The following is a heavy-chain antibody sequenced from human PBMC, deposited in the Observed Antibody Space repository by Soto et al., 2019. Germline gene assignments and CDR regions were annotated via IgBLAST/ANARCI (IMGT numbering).Heavy chain of an antibody. J-gene: IGHJ4*02. CDR2: LYDVDGS. CDR1: GLTISGKKY. CDR3: AKGPHHNIGWPYYFDS. Sequence: GGSLRLSCAAFGLTISGKKYVAWVRQAPGKGLEWVSALYDVDGSFYADSVKGRFTISRDNARNSLFLQMNSLRDEDAALYYCAKGPHHNIGWPYYFDSWGQGVPVTVSS. D-gene: IGHD1-1*01. V-gene: IGHV3-66*01.